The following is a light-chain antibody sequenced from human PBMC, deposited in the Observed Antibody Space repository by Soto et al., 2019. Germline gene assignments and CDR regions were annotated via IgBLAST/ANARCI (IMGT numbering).Light chain of an antibody. CDR1: QSAGTN. J-gene: IGKJ5*01. Sequence: EFVLTQSPVTLSLSPGERATLSCRASQSAGTNLAWYQQKPGQAPRLLIHGAFTRATGIPARFSGSGSGTDFTLTISSLEPEDFAVYYCQQRSNWPPITFGQGTRLEIK. CDR3: QQRSNWPPIT. V-gene: IGKV3-11*01. CDR2: GAF.